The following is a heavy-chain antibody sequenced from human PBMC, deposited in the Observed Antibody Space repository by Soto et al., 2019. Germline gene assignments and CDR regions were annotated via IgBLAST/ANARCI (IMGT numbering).Heavy chain of an antibody. CDR1: GGSISSYY. J-gene: IGHJ3*02. CDR2: IYYSGST. CDR3: AREYCSGGSCYSNAFDI. D-gene: IGHD2-15*01. Sequence: QVQLQESGPGLVKPSETLSLTCTVSGGSISSYYWSWIRQPPGKGLEWIGYIYYSGSTNYNPSLRSRVTISVDTSKHQFSLKLSSVTAADTAVYYCAREYCSGGSCYSNAFDIWGQGTMVTVSS. V-gene: IGHV4-59*01.